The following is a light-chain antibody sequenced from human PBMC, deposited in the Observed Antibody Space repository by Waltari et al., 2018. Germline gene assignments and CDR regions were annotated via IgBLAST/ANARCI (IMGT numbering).Light chain of an antibody. CDR3: SSYMDTTALEL. Sequence: QSALTQPASVSGSPGQSITISCTGTRIDIGSSNYVSWYQQHPAKAPKLIIFDVTNRPSGVSNRFSGSKSGNTASLIISGLQGEDEADYYCSSYMDTTALELFGGGTSLTVL. CDR1: RIDIGSSNY. J-gene: IGLJ2*01. V-gene: IGLV2-14*03. CDR2: DVT.